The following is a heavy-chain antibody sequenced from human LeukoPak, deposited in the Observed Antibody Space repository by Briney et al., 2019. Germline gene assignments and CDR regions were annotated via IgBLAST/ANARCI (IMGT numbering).Heavy chain of an antibody. CDR2: IYYSGST. CDR3: ARGGGYDSSGYYYFLDY. V-gene: IGHV4-59*08. CDR1: GGSISSYY. J-gene: IGHJ4*02. D-gene: IGHD3-22*01. Sequence: PSETLSLTCTVSGGSISSYYWSWIRQPPGKVLEWIGYIYYSGSTNYNPSLKSRVTISVDTSKNQFSLKLSSVTAADTAVYYCARGGGYDSSGYYYFLDYWGQGTLVTVSS.